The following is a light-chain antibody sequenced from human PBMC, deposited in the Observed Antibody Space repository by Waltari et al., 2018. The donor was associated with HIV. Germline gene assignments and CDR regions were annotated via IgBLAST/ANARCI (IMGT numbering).Light chain of an antibody. Sequence: DIQMNQSPSSLSASVGDRVTITCRASQSISSYLNWYQQKPGKAPKLLIYAPSSLQSGVPSRFSGSGSGTDFTLTISSLQPEDFATYYCQQSYSTPPTFGQGTKVEIK. CDR3: QQSYSTPPT. CDR1: QSISSY. J-gene: IGKJ1*01. CDR2: APS. V-gene: IGKV1-39*01.